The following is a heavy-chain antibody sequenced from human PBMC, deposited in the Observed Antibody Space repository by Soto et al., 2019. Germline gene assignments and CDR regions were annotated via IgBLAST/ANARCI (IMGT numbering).Heavy chain of an antibody. CDR3: ARGGYYDSSGYYGGRWFDP. CDR1: GYTFTSYD. Sequence: ASVKVSCKASGYTFTSYDINWVRQATGQGLEWMGWMNPNSGNTGYAQKFQGRVTMTRNTSISTAYMELSSLRSEDTAVYYCARGGYYDSSGYYGGRWFDPWGQGTLVTVSS. D-gene: IGHD3-22*01. J-gene: IGHJ5*02. CDR2: MNPNSGNT. V-gene: IGHV1-8*01.